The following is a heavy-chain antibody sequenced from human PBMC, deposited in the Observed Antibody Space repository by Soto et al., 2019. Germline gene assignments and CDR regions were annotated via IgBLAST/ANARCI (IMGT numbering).Heavy chain of an antibody. J-gene: IGHJ4*02. Sequence: QVQLVESGGGVVQPGRSLRLSCAASGFTFSSYAMHWVRQAPGKGLEWVAVISYDGSNKYYADSVKGRFAISRDNSKNTLYLQMNSLRAEDTTVYYCARGRGRYCNGGSCYSCDYWGQGTLVTVSS. CDR3: ARGRGRYCNGGSCYSCDY. CDR2: ISYDGSNK. D-gene: IGHD2-15*01. V-gene: IGHV3-30*09. CDR1: GFTFSSYA.